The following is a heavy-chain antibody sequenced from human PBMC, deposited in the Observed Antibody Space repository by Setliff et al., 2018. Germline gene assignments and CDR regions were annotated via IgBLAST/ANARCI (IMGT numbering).Heavy chain of an antibody. D-gene: IGHD3-22*01. J-gene: IGHJ2*01. CDR3: ARGRASGGYFEVWYSDL. Sequence: ASVKVSCKASGYTFTNYGINWVRQATGQGLEWVGWMDPNSGNTAYGRKFQDRVTITRNTSISTAYMELSSLRSEDTAVYYCARGRASGGYFEVWYSDLWGRGTLVTVSS. CDR2: MDPNSGNT. V-gene: IGHV1-8*01. CDR1: GYTFTNYG.